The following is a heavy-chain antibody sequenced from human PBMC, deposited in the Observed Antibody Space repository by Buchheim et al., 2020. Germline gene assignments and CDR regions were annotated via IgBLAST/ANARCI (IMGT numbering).Heavy chain of an antibody. CDR1: GYSFTNYW. J-gene: IGHJ3*02. CDR3: ARTDSYYSSSPSSSAFDI. CDR2: IYPDDSDT. D-gene: IGHD3-22*01. V-gene: IGHV5-51*01. Sequence: EVQLVQSGAEVKKPGESLKISCKGSGYSFTNYWIGWVRQMPGKGLEWMGIIYPDDSDTIYSPSFQGQVTISADKSISTAYLQWSSLKASDTAMYYCARTDSYYSSSPSSSAFDIWGQGT.